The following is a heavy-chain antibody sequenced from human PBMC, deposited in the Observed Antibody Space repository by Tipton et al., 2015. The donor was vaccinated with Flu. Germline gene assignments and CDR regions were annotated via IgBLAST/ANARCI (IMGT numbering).Heavy chain of an antibody. CDR1: GGPISSGTYY. V-gene: IGHV4-61*02. J-gene: IGHJ6*02. CDR3: ARAESSVWAGYYYGLDV. D-gene: IGHD6-19*01. Sequence: TLSLTCTVSGGPISSGTYYWSWIRRPAGKGLEWIGRIYNTGSTDYNPSLKSRVTISLDTSKNQFSLNVRSVTAADTAVYFCARAESSVWAGYYYGLDVWGQGTTVTVSS. CDR2: IYNTGST.